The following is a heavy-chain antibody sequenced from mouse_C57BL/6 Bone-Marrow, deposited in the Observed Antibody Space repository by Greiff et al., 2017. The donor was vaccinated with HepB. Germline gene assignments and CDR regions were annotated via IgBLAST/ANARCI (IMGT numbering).Heavy chain of an antibody. CDR1: GFNIKDYY. Sequence: VQLQQSGAELVKPGASVKLSCTASGFNIKDYYMHWVKQRTEQGLEWIGRIDPEDGETKYATKFQGKATITADTSSNTAYLQLSNLTSEDTAVYYCARWFAYWGQGTLVTVSA. J-gene: IGHJ3*01. V-gene: IGHV14-2*01. CDR3: ARWFAY. CDR2: IDPEDGET.